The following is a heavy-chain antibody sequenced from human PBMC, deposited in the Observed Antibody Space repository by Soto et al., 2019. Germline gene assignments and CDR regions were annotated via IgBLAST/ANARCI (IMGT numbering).Heavy chain of an antibody. Sequence: GGSLRLSCAASGFTFSSYSMNWVRQAPGKGLEWVSSISSSSSYIYYADSVKGRFTISRDNAKNSLYLQMNSLRAEDTAVYYCARDPGDYYDSSGYYYVPLWRNYYYYGMDVWGQGTTVTVSS. V-gene: IGHV3-21*01. CDR3: ARDPGDYYDSSGYYYVPLWRNYYYYGMDV. CDR2: ISSSSSYI. D-gene: IGHD3-22*01. J-gene: IGHJ6*02. CDR1: GFTFSSYS.